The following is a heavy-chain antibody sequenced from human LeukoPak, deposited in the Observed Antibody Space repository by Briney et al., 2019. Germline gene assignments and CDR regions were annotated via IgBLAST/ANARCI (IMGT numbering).Heavy chain of an antibody. CDR3: ARGLKPYCTNGVCYTGDF. D-gene: IGHD2-8*01. J-gene: IGHJ4*02. CDR2: ICYSVST. V-gene: IGHV4-39*01. CDR1: GDSVSSSTYY. Sequence: SETLSLTCTVSGDSVSSSTYYWDWIRQPPGKGLEWIGNICYSVSTYYNPSLRSRVTMSVDTSKNQFSLKLSSVTAADTAVYYCARGLKPYCTNGVCYTGDFWGQGTLVTVSP.